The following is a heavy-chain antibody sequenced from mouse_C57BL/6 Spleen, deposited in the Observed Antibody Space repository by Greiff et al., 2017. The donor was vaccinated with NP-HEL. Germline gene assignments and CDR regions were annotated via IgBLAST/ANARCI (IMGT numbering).Heavy chain of an antibody. CDR3: TRLPTSY. CDR1: GYTFTDYE. CDR2: IDPETGGT. J-gene: IGHJ2*01. V-gene: IGHV1-15*01. Sequence: QVQLQQSGAELVMPGASVKLSCKASGYTFTDYEMHWVKQTPVHGLEWIGAIDPETGGTAYNQKFKGKAILTADKSSSTAYMELRSLTSEDSAVYYCTRLPTSYWGQGTTLTVSS.